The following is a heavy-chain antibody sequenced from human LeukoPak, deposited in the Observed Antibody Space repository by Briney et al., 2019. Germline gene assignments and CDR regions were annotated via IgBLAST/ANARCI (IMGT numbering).Heavy chain of an antibody. CDR2: IYTSGST. D-gene: IGHD3-10*01. Sequence: SETLSLTCTVSGGSISSYYWSWIRQPAGKGLEWIGRIYTSGSTNYNPSLKSRVTMSVDTSKNQFSMKLSSVTAADTAVYYCASDTYYPDSYYYYGMDVWGQGTTVTVSS. J-gene: IGHJ6*02. CDR1: GGSISSYY. V-gene: IGHV4-4*07. CDR3: ASDTYYPDSYYYYGMDV.